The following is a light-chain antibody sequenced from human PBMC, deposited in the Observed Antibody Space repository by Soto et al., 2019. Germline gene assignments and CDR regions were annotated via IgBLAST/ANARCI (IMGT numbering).Light chain of an antibody. CDR2: EVS. CDR3: CSYAGTNTYL. Sequence: QSVLTQPASVSGSPGQSISISCTGTSSHVETYNLVSWYQQSSGKAPKLMIYEVSKRPSGVSNRFSGSKSGNTASLTISGLQAEDEADYYCCSYAGTNTYLLGTGTKVPVL. J-gene: IGLJ1*01. V-gene: IGLV2-23*02. CDR1: SSHVETYNL.